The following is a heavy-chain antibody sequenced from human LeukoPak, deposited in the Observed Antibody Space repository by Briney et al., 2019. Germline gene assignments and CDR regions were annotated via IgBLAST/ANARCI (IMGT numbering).Heavy chain of an antibody. CDR1: GDTFATYW. Sequence: GESLKISCQGSGDTFATYWIAWVRQMPGKGLEWMGIIYPGDSDTRYSPSFQGQVTISADKSISTAYLLWSGLKASDTAIYYCARGYNYDHTAFEYWGQGTLVTVSS. D-gene: IGHD5-18*01. CDR2: IYPGDSDT. J-gene: IGHJ4*02. CDR3: ARGYNYDHTAFEY. V-gene: IGHV5-51*01.